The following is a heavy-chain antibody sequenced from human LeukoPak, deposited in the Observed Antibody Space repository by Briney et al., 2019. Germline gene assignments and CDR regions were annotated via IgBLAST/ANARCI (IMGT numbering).Heavy chain of an antibody. Sequence: GIACRTSYAASGKGRFTIYRDNCKNKVCLQMNRLRAEDTAVYYCAKSFDYGGNSLGSFFDYWGQGTLVTVSS. D-gene: IGHD4-23*01. J-gene: IGHJ4*02. CDR3: AKSFDYGGNSLGSFFDY. CDR2: GIACRT. V-gene: IGHV3-23*01.